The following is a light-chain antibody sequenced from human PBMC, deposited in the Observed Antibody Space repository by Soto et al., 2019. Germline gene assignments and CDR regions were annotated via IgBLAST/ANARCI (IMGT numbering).Light chain of an antibody. V-gene: IGKV1-39*01. J-gene: IGKJ4*01. Sequence: DIQMTQSPSSLSASVGDRVTITCRASQSISTYLNWYQQKLGKAPKLLISGASSLQGGVPSRFSGSGSGTDFTSTISSLQPEDFATYYCQQGSFTLTFGGGTKLEIK. CDR2: GAS. CDR1: QSISTY. CDR3: QQGSFTLT.